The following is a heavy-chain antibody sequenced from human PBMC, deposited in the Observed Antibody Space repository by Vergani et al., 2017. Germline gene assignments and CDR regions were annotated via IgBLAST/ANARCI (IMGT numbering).Heavy chain of an antibody. CDR2: ISGSGGST. D-gene: IGHD3-16*01. Sequence: EVQLLESGGGLVQPGGSLRLSCAASGFTFSSYAMSWVRQAPGKGLEWVSAISGSGGSTYYADSVKGRFTISRDNSKNTLYLQMDSLRPEDTAVYYCAKDWARLPFALLDVWGKGTTVTVSS. J-gene: IGHJ6*04. CDR3: AKDWARLPFALLDV. CDR1: GFTFSSYA. V-gene: IGHV3-23*01.